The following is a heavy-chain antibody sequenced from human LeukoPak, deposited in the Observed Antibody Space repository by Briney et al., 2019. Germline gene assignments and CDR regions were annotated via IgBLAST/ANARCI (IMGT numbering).Heavy chain of an antibody. J-gene: IGHJ3*01. V-gene: IGHV3-74*01. CDR1: GFTFSSYW. CDR3: ARANLGAFDV. Sequence: GGSLRLSCAASGFTFSSYWMHWVRQAPGKGLVWVSRSNSDGSTTNYADSVKGRFTISIDNARNTLLLQMNSLRGEDTAVYYCARANLGAFDVWGQGTMVTVSS. CDR2: SNSDGSTT. D-gene: IGHD7-27*01.